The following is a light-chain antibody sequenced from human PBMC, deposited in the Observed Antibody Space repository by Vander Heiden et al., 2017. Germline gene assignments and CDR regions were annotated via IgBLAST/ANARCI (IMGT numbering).Light chain of an antibody. CDR3: VAWDDSLDGVV. V-gene: IGLV1-44*01. J-gene: IGLJ2*01. Sequence: QSVLPQPPSASGTPGQRVTLACSCVSSNIGRNTVNWYRQRPGTAPKLLIYSDNQRPSGVPDRFSGSKSGTSASLAISGLQSEDEADYFCVAWDDSLDGVVFGGGTKLTVL. CDR1: SSNIGRNT. CDR2: SDN.